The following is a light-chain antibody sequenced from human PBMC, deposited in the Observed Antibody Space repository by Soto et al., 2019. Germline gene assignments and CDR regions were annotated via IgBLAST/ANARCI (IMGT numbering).Light chain of an antibody. CDR1: QSVSSSY. CDR3: QQYGSSPQYT. J-gene: IGKJ2*01. V-gene: IGKV3-20*01. Sequence: EIVLTQSPGTLSLSPGERATLSCRASQSVSSSYLAWYQQRPGQAPRLLIYGASSRATGIPDRFSGSGSGTDFTLTISRLEPEDFAVYYCQQYGSSPQYTFGQGTTLEIK. CDR2: GAS.